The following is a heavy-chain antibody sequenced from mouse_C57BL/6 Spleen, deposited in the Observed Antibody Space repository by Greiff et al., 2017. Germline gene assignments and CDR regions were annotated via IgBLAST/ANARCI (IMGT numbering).Heavy chain of an antibody. CDR3: VREGIYCGNYPAWFAY. V-gene: IGHV10-3*01. Sequence: EVKLMESGGGLVQSKGPLKLSCAASGFTFNTYAMHWVRPAPGKGLEWVARIRSKSSNYATYYADSVKDRFTISRDDSQSMLYLQMNNLKTEDTAMYYCVREGIYCGNYPAWFAYWGQGTLVTISA. CDR2: IRSKSSNYAT. D-gene: IGHD2-1*01. CDR1: GFTFNTYA. J-gene: IGHJ3*01.